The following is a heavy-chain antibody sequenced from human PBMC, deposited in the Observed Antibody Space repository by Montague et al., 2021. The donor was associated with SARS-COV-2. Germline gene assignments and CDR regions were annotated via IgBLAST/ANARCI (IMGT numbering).Heavy chain of an antibody. CDR3: ARSDLSVIVLVVYATRGGYFDL. V-gene: IGHV4-39*07. Sequence: SETLSLTCTVSGGSISSSSYYWGWLRQPPGKGLEWIGSIYYSGSTYYNPSLKSRVTISVDTSKNQFSLKLSSVTAADTAVYYCARSDLSVIVLVVYATRGGYFDLWGHGTLVTVSS. D-gene: IGHD2-8*02. CDR2: IYYSGST. J-gene: IGHJ2*01. CDR1: GGSISSSSYY.